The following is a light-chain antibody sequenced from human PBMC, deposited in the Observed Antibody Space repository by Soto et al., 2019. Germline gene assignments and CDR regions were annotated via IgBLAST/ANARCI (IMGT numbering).Light chain of an antibody. CDR2: DAS. V-gene: IGKV1-5*01. Sequence: IQMTQSPSTLSASIGDRVTTNCRASQSISSWLAWYQQKPGKAPKLLIYDASSLESGVPSRFGGSRSGTEFTLTISSLQPDDFATYYCQQYNSYSWTFGQGTKVDIK. CDR1: QSISSW. J-gene: IGKJ1*01. CDR3: QQYNSYSWT.